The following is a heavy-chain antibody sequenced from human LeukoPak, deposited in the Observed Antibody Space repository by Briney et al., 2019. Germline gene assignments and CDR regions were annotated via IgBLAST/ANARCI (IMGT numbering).Heavy chain of an antibody. CDR2: ISSGGST. CDR1: GAAITRYF. D-gene: IGHD5-12*01. J-gene: IGHJ4*02. V-gene: IGHV4-59*01. Sequence: SETLSLTCTVSGAAITRYFWNWIRQPPGKELEWIGYISSGGSTNYNPSLKSRVTISIDTSKNQFSLKLTSATAADTAVYYCARGDDYKSTLFDYWGQGTLVTVSS. CDR3: ARGDDYKSTLFDY.